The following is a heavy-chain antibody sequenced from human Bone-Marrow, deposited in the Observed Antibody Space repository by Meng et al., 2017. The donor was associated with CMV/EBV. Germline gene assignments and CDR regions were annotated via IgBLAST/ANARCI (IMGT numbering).Heavy chain of an antibody. Sequence: GESLKIYCAASGFTFSSYAMHWVRQAPGKGLEWVAVISYDGSNKYYADSVKGRFTISRDNSKNTLYLQMNSLRAEDTAVYYCASSDRGSGVRYGMDVWGQGTTVTVSS. CDR2: ISYDGSNK. CDR3: ASSDRGSGVRYGMDV. J-gene: IGHJ6*02. CDR1: GFTFSSYA. D-gene: IGHD2-15*01. V-gene: IGHV3-30*04.